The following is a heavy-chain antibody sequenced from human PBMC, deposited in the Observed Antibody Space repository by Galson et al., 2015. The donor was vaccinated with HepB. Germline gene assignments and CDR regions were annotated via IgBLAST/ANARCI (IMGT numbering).Heavy chain of an antibody. V-gene: IGHV1-46*01. D-gene: IGHD3-16*01. Sequence: SVKVSCKASGYSFTTYYMFWVRQAPGQGLGWMGMITPSTGSTTYAQKFQGRVTMTSDTSTSTVYMEMSSLTSDDTALYYCAREGGEWGQGTLVTVSS. CDR3: AREGGE. J-gene: IGHJ4*02. CDR2: ITPSTGST. CDR1: GYSFTTYY.